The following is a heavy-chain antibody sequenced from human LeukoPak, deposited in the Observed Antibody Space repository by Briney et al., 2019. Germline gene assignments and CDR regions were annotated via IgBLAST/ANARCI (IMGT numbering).Heavy chain of an antibody. CDR2: IYSGGSI. CDR3: ARDIAVATFDY. D-gene: IGHD6-19*01. Sequence: PGGSLRLSCTASGFTVSSNYMSWVRQAPGKGLEWVSVIYSGGSIYYADSVKGRFTISRDNSKNTLYLQMNSLRAEDTAVYYCARDIAVATFDYWGQGTLVTVSS. CDR1: GFTVSSNY. J-gene: IGHJ4*02. V-gene: IGHV3-53*01.